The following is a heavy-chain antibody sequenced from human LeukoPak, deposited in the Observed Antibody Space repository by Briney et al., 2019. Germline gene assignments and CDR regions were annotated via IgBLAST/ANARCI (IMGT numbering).Heavy chain of an antibody. J-gene: IGHJ4*02. CDR3: AKAWFGELFTSY. CDR1: GFTFSSYW. V-gene: IGHV3-7*03. CDR2: IKQDGSEK. D-gene: IGHD3-10*01. Sequence: GESLRLSCAASGFTFSSYWMGWVRQAPGKGLEWVANIKQDGSEKYYVDSVKGRFAISRDNAKDSLYLQMNSLRAEDTAVYYCAKAWFGELFTSYWGQGTLVTVSS.